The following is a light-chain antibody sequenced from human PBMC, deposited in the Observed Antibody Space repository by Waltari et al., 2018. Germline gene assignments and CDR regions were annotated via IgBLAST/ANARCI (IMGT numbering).Light chain of an antibody. CDR3: CSYAGGSRVI. J-gene: IGLJ2*01. CDR2: EAP. V-gene: IGLV2-23*01. CDR1: KNDLGTYNF. Sequence: QSALTQPASLSGSPGQSITISCAGTKNDLGTYNFVPWFQHFPGQAPKLIVSEAPKRPAGVSYRFSGSKSGNTASLTISGLQAEDEADYYCCSYAGGSRVIFGGGTKLTVL.